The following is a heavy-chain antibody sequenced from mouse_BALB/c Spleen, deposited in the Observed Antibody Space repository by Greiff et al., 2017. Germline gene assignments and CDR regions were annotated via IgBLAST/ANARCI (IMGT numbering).Heavy chain of an antibody. CDR2: ISYSGST. J-gene: IGHJ4*01. Sequence: EVHLVESGPGLVKPSQSLSLTCTVTGYSITSDYAWNWIRQFPGNKLEWMGYISYSGSTSYNPSLKSRISITRDTSKNQFFLQLNSVTTEDTATYYCARSPIYDYDKGPAMDYWGQGTSVTVSS. CDR3: ARSPIYDYDKGPAMDY. V-gene: IGHV3-2*02. D-gene: IGHD2-4*01. CDR1: GYSITSDYA.